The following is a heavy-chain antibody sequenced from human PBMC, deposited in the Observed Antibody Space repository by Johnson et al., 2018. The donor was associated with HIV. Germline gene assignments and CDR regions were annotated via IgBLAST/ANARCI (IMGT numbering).Heavy chain of an antibody. CDR1: GFTFSSYW. Sequence: VQLVESGGGLVQPGGSLRLSCAASGFTFSSYWMSWVRQAPGKGLEWVSVIYSGGSTYYAESVKGRFTVSRDNSKKTVYLQMNSLRAEDTAVYHCIKDRGRPGTPAALDIWGQGTMVTVSS. CDR2: IYSGGST. CDR3: IKDRGRPGTPAALDI. V-gene: IGHV3-66*02. J-gene: IGHJ3*02. D-gene: IGHD3-16*01.